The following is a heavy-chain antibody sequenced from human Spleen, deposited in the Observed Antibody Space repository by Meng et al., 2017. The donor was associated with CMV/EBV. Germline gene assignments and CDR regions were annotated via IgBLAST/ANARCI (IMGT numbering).Heavy chain of an antibody. CDR1: GYTFTSYD. CDR2: MNPNSGNT. J-gene: IGHJ4*02. CDR3: AREGESRDGYNYDY. V-gene: IGHV1-8*03. D-gene: IGHD5-24*01. Sequence: ASVKVSCKASGYTFTSYDINWVRQATGQGLEWMGWMNPNSGNTGYAEKFQGRVTITRNTSISTANMELSSLRSEDTAVYYCAREGESRDGYNYDYWGQGTLVTVSS.